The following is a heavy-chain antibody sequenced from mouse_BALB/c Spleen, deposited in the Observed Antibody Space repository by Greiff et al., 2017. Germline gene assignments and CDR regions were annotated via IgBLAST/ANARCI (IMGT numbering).Heavy chain of an antibody. D-gene: IGHD2-1*01. J-gene: IGHJ4*01. CDR2: INPYNDGT. V-gene: IGHV1-14*01. CDR1: GYTFTSYV. Sequence: VQLKESGPELVKPGASVKMSCKASGYTFTSYVMHWVKQKPGQGLEWIGYINPYNDGTKYNEKFKGKATLTSDKSSSTDYMELSSLTSEDSAVYYCARAGGNYYYAMDYWGQGTSVTVSS. CDR3: ARAGGNYYYAMDY.